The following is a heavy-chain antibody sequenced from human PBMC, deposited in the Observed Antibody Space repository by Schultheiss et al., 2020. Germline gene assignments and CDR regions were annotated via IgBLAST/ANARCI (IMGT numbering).Heavy chain of an antibody. Sequence: GESLKISCAASGFTFSSYSMNWVRQAPGKGLEWVSSISSSSSYIYYADSVKGRFTISRDNAKNSLYLQMNSLRAEDTAVYYCARGVTVVGGSWFDPWGQGTLVTVSS. V-gene: IGHV3-21*01. CDR3: ARGVTVVGGSWFDP. D-gene: IGHD3-10*01. J-gene: IGHJ5*02. CDR2: ISSSSSYI. CDR1: GFTFSSYS.